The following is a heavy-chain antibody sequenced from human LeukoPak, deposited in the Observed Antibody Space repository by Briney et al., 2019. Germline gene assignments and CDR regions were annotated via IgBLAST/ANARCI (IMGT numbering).Heavy chain of an antibody. CDR2: ISAYDGNA. J-gene: IGHJ4*02. D-gene: IGHD1-26*01. CDR3: ARVGRFAAYEPDY. CDR1: GLTFSNYG. Sequence: ASVKVSCKASGLTFSNYGITWVRQAPGQGLEWVGWISAYDGNANYAQKFQGRVTMTTDTSTSTAHMELRSLRYDDTAVYYCARVGRFAAYEPDYWGQGTLVTVSS. V-gene: IGHV1-18*01.